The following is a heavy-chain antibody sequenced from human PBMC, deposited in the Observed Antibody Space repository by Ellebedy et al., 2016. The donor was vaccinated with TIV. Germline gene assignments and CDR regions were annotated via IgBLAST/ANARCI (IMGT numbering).Heavy chain of an antibody. D-gene: IGHD3-16*01. Sequence: SLKISXAASGFTFHDYAMHWVRQLPERGLEWVSSITWNSGKTDYADSVKGRFTISRDNAKNSLYLQMNSLRPEDTALYYCAKDIQVRFDYNYYYMDVWGKGTTVTVSS. CDR2: ITWNSGKT. J-gene: IGHJ6*03. CDR3: AKDIQVRFDYNYYYMDV. V-gene: IGHV3-9*01. CDR1: GFTFHDYA.